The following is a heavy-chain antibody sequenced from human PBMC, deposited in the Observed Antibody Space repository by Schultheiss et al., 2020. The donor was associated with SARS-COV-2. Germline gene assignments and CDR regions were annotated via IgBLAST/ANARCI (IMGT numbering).Heavy chain of an antibody. Sequence: GGSLRLSCAASGFTVSSNYMSWVRQAPGKGLEWVSVIYSGGSTYYADSVKGRFTISRDNSKNTLYLQMNSLRAEDTAVYYCAKSASYYYYYYMDVWVKGTTVTV. CDR2: IYSGGST. J-gene: IGHJ6*03. CDR3: AKSASYYYYYYMDV. CDR1: GFTVSSNY. V-gene: IGHV3-53*01.